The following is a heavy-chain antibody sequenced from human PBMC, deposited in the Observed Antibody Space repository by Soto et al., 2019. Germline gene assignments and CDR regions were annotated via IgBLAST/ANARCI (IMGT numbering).Heavy chain of an antibody. CDR2: ISGSGDST. CDR1: GFNFSSYA. Sequence: GGSLRLSCAASGFNFSSYAMSWVRQAPGKGLEWVSVISGSGDSTYYADSVKGRFTISRDNSKNTLYLQMNSLRAEDTAVYYCSRRTSGWYFDYWGQGTLVTVSS. CDR3: SRRTSGWYFDY. V-gene: IGHV3-23*01. J-gene: IGHJ4*02. D-gene: IGHD6-19*01.